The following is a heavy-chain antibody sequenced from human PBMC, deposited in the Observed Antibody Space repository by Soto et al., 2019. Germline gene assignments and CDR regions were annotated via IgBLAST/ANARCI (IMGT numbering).Heavy chain of an antibody. V-gene: IGHV3-48*02. CDR1: GFTFSSYS. Sequence: GGSLRLSCAASGFTFSSYSMNWVRQAPGTGLEWVSYIDSSSSTIYYTDSVKGRFTISRDNAKNSLYLQMNSLRDEDTAVYYCARGGYFLVGMDVWGQGTTVTVSS. J-gene: IGHJ6*02. CDR3: ARGGYFLVGMDV. D-gene: IGHD6-13*01. CDR2: IDSSSSTI.